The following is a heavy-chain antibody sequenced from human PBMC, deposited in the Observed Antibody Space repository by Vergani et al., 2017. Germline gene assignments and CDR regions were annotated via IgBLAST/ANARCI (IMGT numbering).Heavy chain of an antibody. D-gene: IGHD6-13*01. CDR3: ARHKEQLVPGNYYYYYYMDV. CDR1: GGSIRSTFYY. Sequence: QLQLQESDPGLVKPSETLSLTCTVSGGSIRSTFYYWGWFRQPPGKGLDWIGTIYYSGSTYFNPSLKSRVTISVDTSKNQFSLKLNSVTAADTAVYYCARHKEQLVPGNYYYYYYMDVWGKGTTVTVSS. V-gene: IGHV4-39*01. J-gene: IGHJ6*03. CDR2: IYYSGST.